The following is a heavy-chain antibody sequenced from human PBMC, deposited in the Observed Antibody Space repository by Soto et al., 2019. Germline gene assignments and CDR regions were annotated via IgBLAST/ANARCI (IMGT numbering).Heavy chain of an antibody. D-gene: IGHD3-3*01. CDR3: ARGSITIFSDWFDP. J-gene: IGHJ5*02. Sequence: GSVQVSCKASGYTFTSYDINWVRQATGQGLEWMGWMNPNSGNTGYAQKFQGRVTMTRNTSISTAYMELSSLRSEDAAVYYCARGSITIFSDWFDPWGQGTLVTVSS. V-gene: IGHV1-8*01. CDR2: MNPNSGNT. CDR1: GYTFTSYD.